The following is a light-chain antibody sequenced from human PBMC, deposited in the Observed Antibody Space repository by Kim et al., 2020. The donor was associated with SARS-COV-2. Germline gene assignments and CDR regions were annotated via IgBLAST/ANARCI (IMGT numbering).Light chain of an antibody. Sequence: EIVLTQSPGTLSSSPGERVTLSCRASQSISSSYLAWYQQKPGQAPRLFIYGASSRATGIPDRFSGSGSGTDFTLTISRLEPEDFAVYTCQQYGSSPLTFGGGTKVEI. CDR1: QSISSSY. CDR2: GAS. V-gene: IGKV3-20*01. CDR3: QQYGSSPLT. J-gene: IGKJ4*01.